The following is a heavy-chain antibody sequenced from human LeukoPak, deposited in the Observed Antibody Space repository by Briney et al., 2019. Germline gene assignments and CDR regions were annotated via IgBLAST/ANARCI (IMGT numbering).Heavy chain of an antibody. CDR2: ISGSSAET. Sequence: PGGSLRLSCAASGFTFSNYAMSWVRQAPGKGLEWVSSISGSSAETYYADSVKGRFTISRDNSKNTLYPQMNLQMNSLSAEDTAVYYCAKSLYSSGWYAFDYWGQGALVTVSA. V-gene: IGHV3-23*01. J-gene: IGHJ4*02. D-gene: IGHD6-19*01. CDR1: GFTFSNYA. CDR3: AKSLYSSGWYAFDY.